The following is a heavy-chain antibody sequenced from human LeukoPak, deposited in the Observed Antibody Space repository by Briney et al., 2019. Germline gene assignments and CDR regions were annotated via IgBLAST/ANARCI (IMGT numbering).Heavy chain of an antibody. Sequence: GASVTVSFKSSGYTFTSYDINWVRQATGQGLEWMGWMNPNSGNTGYAQKFQGRVTMTRNTSISTAYMELSSLRSEDTAVYYCARVRETILWFGESDAFDIWGQGTMVTVSS. CDR1: GYTFTSYD. CDR3: ARVRETILWFGESDAFDI. CDR2: MNPNSGNT. D-gene: IGHD3-10*01. V-gene: IGHV1-8*01. J-gene: IGHJ3*02.